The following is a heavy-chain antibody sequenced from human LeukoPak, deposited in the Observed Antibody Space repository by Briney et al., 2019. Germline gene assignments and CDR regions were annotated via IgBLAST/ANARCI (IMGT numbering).Heavy chain of an antibody. D-gene: IGHD2-21*02. CDR3: ARAVGTYCGRDCYSAAGFDY. CDR1: GFIVRSNY. CDR2: LYSGGST. Sequence: GGSLRLSCAASGFIVRSNYMTWVRQAPGKGLEWVSVLYSGGSTYYADSVKGRFTISRDNSKNTLYLQMNSLRGEDTAVYYCARAVGTYCGRDCYSAAGFDYWGQGTLVTVSS. J-gene: IGHJ4*02. V-gene: IGHV3-53*01.